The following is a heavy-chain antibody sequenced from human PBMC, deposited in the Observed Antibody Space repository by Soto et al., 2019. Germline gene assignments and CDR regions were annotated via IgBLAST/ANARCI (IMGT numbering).Heavy chain of an antibody. Sequence: QVQLVQSGAEVKKPGASVKVSCTASGYTFTSYDINWVRQATGQGLAWMGWMNPNSGNTGYAQKFQGRVTMPRNTSISTAYMELSSLRSEDTAVYDCARKIEYSSSSGAYGMDVWGPGTTGPVSS. CDR1: GYTFTSYD. CDR3: ARKIEYSSSSGAYGMDV. V-gene: IGHV1-8*01. D-gene: IGHD6-6*01. J-gene: IGHJ6*02. CDR2: MNPNSGNT.